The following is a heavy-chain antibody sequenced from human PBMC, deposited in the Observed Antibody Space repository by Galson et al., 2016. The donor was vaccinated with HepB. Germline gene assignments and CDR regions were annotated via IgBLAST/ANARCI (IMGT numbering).Heavy chain of an antibody. D-gene: IGHD4-17*01. CDR1: GDSMSSHDW. V-gene: IGHV4-4*02. CDR3: ARALAVNGAFDI. Sequence: ETLSLTCGVSGDSMSSHDWWSWIRQPPGKGLEWIGEIHPSGSTNSNPSLKSRVTISVDRSRKQFYLRLYSVTAADTAVYYCARALAVNGAFDIWGQRTMVTVSS. J-gene: IGHJ3*02. CDR2: IHPSGST.